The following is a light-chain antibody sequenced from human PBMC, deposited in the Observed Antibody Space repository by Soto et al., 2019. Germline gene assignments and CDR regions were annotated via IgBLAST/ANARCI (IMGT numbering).Light chain of an antibody. V-gene: IGKV1-5*03. J-gene: IGKJ1*01. CDR2: KAS. CDR1: QTISSW. CDR3: QHYNSYPEA. Sequence: DIQMTQSPSTLSVSVGDRVTITCRASQTISSWLAWYQQKPGKAPKLLIYKASTLKSGVPSRLRGSGSGTELTLTISSMQTDDFATYYCQHYNSYPEAFGHGTQVDI.